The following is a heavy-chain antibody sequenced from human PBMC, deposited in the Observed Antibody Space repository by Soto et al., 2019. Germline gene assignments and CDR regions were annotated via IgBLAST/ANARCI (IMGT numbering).Heavy chain of an antibody. CDR1: GGSISSGGYY. CDR3: AREELGQGVDY. D-gene: IGHD1-26*01. Sequence: SETLSLTCTVSGGSISSGGYYWSWIRQHPGKGLEWIGYIYYSGSTYYNPSLKSRVTISVDTSKNQFSLKLSSVTAADTAVYYCAREELGQGVDYGRQGTLVTVSS. V-gene: IGHV4-31*03. CDR2: IYYSGST. J-gene: IGHJ4*02.